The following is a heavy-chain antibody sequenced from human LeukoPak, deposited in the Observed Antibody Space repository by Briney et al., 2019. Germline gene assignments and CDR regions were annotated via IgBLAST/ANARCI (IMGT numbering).Heavy chain of an antibody. CDR1: GYTLTELS. Sequence: ASVKVSCKVSGYTLTELSMHWVRQAPGQGLEWMGWINPNSGGTNYAQKFQGRVTMTRDTSISTAYMELSRLRSDDTAVYYCARVDIAARVPDYWGQGTLVTVSS. CDR2: INPNSGGT. V-gene: IGHV1-2*02. J-gene: IGHJ4*02. CDR3: ARVDIAARVPDY. D-gene: IGHD6-6*01.